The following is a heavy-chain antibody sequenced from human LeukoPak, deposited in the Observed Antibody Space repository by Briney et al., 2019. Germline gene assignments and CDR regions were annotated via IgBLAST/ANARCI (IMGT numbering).Heavy chain of an antibody. CDR2: ISHDGNVE. CDR1: GFTFSSYG. CDR3: AKDWGVSGWYNWFDS. J-gene: IGHJ5*01. D-gene: IGHD6-19*01. V-gene: IGHV3-30*18. Sequence: GGSLRLSCEASGFTFSSYGMHWVRQAPGKGLEWVAMISHDGNVEFYLDSVKGRFTISRDNSKNTLYLRMNSLTTDDTAIYYCAKDWGVSGWYNWFDSWGQGTQVTVSS.